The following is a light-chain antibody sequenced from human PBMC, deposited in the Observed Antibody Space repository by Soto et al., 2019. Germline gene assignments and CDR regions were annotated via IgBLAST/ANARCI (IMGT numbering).Light chain of an antibody. CDR3: QQRSNWPVT. J-gene: IGKJ1*01. V-gene: IGKV3-11*01. CDR1: QSVSSY. CDR2: DAS. Sequence: EIVLTQSPGTLSLSPGERATLSCRASQSVSSYLAWYQQKPGQAPRLLIYDASTRATGISARFSGSGSGTDFTITISSLAPEDFAVYYWQQRSNWPVTFGQGTKVEVK.